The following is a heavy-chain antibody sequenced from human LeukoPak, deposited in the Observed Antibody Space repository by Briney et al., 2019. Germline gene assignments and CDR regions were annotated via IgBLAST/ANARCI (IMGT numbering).Heavy chain of an antibody. CDR1: GGTFSSYA. V-gene: IGHV1-69*04. J-gene: IGHJ3*02. Sequence: SVKVSCKASGGTFSSYAISWVRQAPGQGLEWMGRIIPILGIANYAQKFRGRVTITADKSTSTAYMELSSLRSEDTAVYYCARSENDYSNYSPAFDIWGQGTMVTVSS. D-gene: IGHD4-4*01. CDR3: ARSENDYSNYSPAFDI. CDR2: IIPILGIA.